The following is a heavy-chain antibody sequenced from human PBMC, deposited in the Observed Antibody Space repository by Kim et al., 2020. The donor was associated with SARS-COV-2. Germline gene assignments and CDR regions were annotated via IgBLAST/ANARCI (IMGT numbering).Heavy chain of an antibody. J-gene: IGHJ4*02. V-gene: IGHV4-59*01. D-gene: IGHD5-18*01. CDR3: ASFNSLRALDY. Sequence: TNCHPSLKGRVTTAVDTSKNQFSLKLSSVTAADTAVYSCASFNSLRALDYWGPGTLVTVSS. CDR2: T.